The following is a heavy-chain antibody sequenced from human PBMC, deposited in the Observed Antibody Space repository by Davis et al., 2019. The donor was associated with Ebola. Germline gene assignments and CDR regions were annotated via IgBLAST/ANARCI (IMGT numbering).Heavy chain of an antibody. CDR3: AVLGSRWLPFDY. CDR2: IDAANGNT. CDR1: GYTFTRYA. J-gene: IGHJ4*02. D-gene: IGHD3-22*01. V-gene: IGHV1-3*01. Sequence: ASVKVSCKSSGYTFTRYAIYWVRQAPGQGLEWMGWIDAANGNTRNSQKFQGRVTITRDTSASTAYMELSSLRSEDTAVYYCAVLGSRWLPFDYWGQGTLVTVSS.